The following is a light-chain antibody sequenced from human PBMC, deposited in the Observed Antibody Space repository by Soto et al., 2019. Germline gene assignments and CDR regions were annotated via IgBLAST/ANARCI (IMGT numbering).Light chain of an antibody. CDR3: QQYNNWPLT. CDR2: GAS. Sequence: EVVMTQSPATLSVSPGERATLSCRASQSVSSLLAWYQQKPGQAPRLLIYGASTRATGIPDRFSASGSGTEFALTISRLQSGDFAVYYCQQYNNWPLTCGGGTNVEIK. CDR1: QSVSSL. V-gene: IGKV3-15*01. J-gene: IGKJ4*01.